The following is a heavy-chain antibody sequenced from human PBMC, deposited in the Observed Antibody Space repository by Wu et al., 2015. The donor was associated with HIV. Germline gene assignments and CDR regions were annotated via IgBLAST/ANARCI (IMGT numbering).Heavy chain of an antibody. V-gene: IGHV1-24*01. D-gene: IGHD1-26*01. J-gene: IGHJ1*01. CDR1: GNSLTKLS. Sequence: QVQLVQSGAELKKPGASVKVSCKVSGNSLTKLSIHWVRQAPGKGLEWMGGFDPEDGKTIYAQRFQRRVTMTEDTSTDTAYMRLTGLTSDDTAVYFCASKLRDVWSIGLPHWGQGTLVSVTS. CDR3: ASKLRDVWSIGLPH. CDR2: FDPEDGKT.